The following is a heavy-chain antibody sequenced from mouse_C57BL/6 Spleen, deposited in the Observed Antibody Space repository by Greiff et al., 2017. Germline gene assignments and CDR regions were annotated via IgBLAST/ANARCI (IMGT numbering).Heavy chain of an antibody. V-gene: IGHV1-50*01. CDR2: IDPSDSYT. CDR3: ARSYYSNSWFAY. D-gene: IGHD2-5*01. Sequence: QVQLQQSGAELVKPGASVKLSCKASGYTFTSYWMQWVKQRPGQGLEWIGEIDPSDSYTNYNQKFKGKATLTVDTSSSTAYMQLSSLTSEDSAVYYCARSYYSNSWFAYWGQGTLVTVSA. J-gene: IGHJ3*01. CDR1: GYTFTSYW.